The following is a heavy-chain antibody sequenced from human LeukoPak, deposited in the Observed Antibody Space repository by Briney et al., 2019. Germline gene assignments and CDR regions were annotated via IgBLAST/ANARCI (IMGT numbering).Heavy chain of an antibody. D-gene: IGHD7-27*01. CDR2: ISGSDDST. J-gene: IGHJ4*02. V-gene: IGHV3-23*01. Sequence: GGSLRLSCAASGFTFSSYSMSWVRQAPGKGLERVSAISGSDDSTFYADSVKGRFTISRDNSRNMLYLQVNSLRAEDSAVYYCAKDPVSGEGDYWGQGTLVTVSS. CDR1: GFTFSSYS. CDR3: AKDPVSGEGDY.